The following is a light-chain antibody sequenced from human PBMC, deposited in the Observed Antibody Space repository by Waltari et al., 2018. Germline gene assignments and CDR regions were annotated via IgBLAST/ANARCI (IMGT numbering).Light chain of an antibody. V-gene: IGLV2-11*01. CDR1: SSDVGRYNY. J-gene: IGLJ2*01. CDR3: CSYAGSYVV. Sequence: QSALTQPRPVSGSPGQSVTIPCTGTSSDVGRYNYVSWYQQHPGKAPNLMIYDVSKRPSGVPDRFSGSKSGNTASLTISGLQAEDEADYYCCSYAGSYVVFGGGTKLTVL. CDR2: DVS.